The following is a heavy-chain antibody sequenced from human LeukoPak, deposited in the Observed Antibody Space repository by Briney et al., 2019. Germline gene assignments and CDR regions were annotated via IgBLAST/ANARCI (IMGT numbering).Heavy chain of an antibody. CDR3: ARGPYDILTGYHRPGEPDY. J-gene: IGHJ4*02. CDR2: INHSGST. V-gene: IGHV4-34*01. Sequence: SETLSLTCTVSGGSISSYYWSWIRQPAGKGLEWIGEINHSGSTNYNPSLKSRVTISVDTSKNQFSLKLSSVTAADTAVYYCARGPYDILTGYHRPGEPDYWGQGTLVTVSS. CDR1: GGSISSYY. D-gene: IGHD3-9*01.